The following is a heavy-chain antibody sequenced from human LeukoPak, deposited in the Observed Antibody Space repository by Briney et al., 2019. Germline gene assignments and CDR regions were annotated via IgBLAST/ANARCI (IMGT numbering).Heavy chain of an antibody. CDR2: IRYDGSNK. Sequence: GGSLRLSCAASGFTFSSYGMHWVRQAPGKGLEGVAFIRYDGSNKYYAGSVKGGFTISRDNSKNTLYLQMNSLRAEDTAVYYCARPAGYDFAFDIWGQGTMVTVSP. J-gene: IGHJ3*02. V-gene: IGHV3-30*02. CDR3: ARPAGYDFAFDI. CDR1: GFTFSSYG. D-gene: IGHD5-12*01.